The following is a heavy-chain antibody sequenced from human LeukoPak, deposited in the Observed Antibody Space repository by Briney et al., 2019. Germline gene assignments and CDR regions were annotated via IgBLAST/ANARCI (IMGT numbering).Heavy chain of an antibody. J-gene: IGHJ3*02. D-gene: IGHD3-16*01. CDR3: ARAPDGGAFDI. CDR1: GGIFSSYA. Sequence: SVKVSCKASGGIFSSYAISWVRQAPGQGLEWMGRIIPIHGTANYAQKFQGRVTITADKSTSTAYIELSSLRSEDTAVYYCARAPDGGAFDIWGQGTMVTVSS. V-gene: IGHV1-69*04. CDR2: IIPIHGTA.